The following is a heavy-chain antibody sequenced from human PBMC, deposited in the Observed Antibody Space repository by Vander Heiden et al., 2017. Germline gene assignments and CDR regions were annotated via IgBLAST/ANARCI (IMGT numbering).Heavy chain of an antibody. Sequence: EVQLVESGGGLIQPGGSLRLPCAASGFTASSNFLSWVRQAPGKGLEWVSVTYSDGRTYYADSVKGRFTISRDNSKNTLYIEMNSLRAEDTAVYYCARVTGRTNTYGMDVWGKGTTVTVSS. V-gene: IGHV3-53*01. CDR1: GFTASSNF. CDR2: TYSDGRT. D-gene: IGHD3-9*01. J-gene: IGHJ6*04. CDR3: ARVTGRTNTYGMDV.